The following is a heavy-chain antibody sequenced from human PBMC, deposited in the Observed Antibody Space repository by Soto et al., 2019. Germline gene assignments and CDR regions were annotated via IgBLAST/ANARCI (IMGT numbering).Heavy chain of an antibody. CDR2: IYHSGNT. CDR1: GYAISSGSY. J-gene: IGHJ5*02. V-gene: IGHV4-38-2*02. D-gene: IGHD2-15*01. CDR3: VRDFVKNKDWLVP. Sequence: PSETLSLTCAVSGYAISSGSYWDWIRQPAGRGLEWIGSIYHSGNTYFNPSLESRVTISVDTSKNQFSLKLSSVTAADTAVYYGVRDFVKNKDWLVPWGRASFVTGSS.